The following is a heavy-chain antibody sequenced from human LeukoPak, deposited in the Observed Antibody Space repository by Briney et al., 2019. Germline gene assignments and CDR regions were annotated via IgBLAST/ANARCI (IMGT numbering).Heavy chain of an antibody. CDR3: ARDLTMVRGGGLDY. CDR2: IYYSGST. D-gene: IGHD3-10*01. V-gene: IGHV4-59*01. J-gene: IGHJ4*02. CDR1: GGSISSYY. Sequence: SETLSLTCTVSGGSISSYYWSWIRQPPGKRLEWIGYIYYSGSTNYNPSLKSRVTISVDTSKNQFSLKLSSVTAADTAVYYCARDLTMVRGGGLDYWGQGTLVTVSS.